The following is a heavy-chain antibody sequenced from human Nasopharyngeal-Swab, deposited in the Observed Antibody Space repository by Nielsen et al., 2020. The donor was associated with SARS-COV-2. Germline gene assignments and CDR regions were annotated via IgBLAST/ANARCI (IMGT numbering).Heavy chain of an antibody. J-gene: IGHJ4*02. CDR1: GYTFTSYD. CDR2: ISVYNGNT. D-gene: IGHD6-19*01. Sequence: ASVKVSCKASGYTFTSYDINWVRQAPGQGLEWMGWISVYNGNTGYAQNFQGRVTMTTDTSTNTGYLELRNLRSDDTAVYYCARGNGWYPDHWGQGTLVTVPS. CDR3: ARGNGWYPDH. V-gene: IGHV1-18*01.